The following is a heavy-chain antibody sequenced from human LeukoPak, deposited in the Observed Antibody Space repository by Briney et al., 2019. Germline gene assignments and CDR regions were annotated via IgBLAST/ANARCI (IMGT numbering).Heavy chain of an antibody. Sequence: GGSLRLSCAASGFTFSSYWMAWVRQAPGKGLEWVANIKQDGTDKYYVDSVKGRFTISRDNAKNSLFLQLGSLRADDTAVYYCARASMGGRDYHLDSWGQGTLVTVSS. CDR1: GFTFSSYW. CDR3: ARASMGGRDYHLDS. J-gene: IGHJ4*02. V-gene: IGHV3-7*01. CDR2: IKQDGTDK. D-gene: IGHD4/OR15-4a*01.